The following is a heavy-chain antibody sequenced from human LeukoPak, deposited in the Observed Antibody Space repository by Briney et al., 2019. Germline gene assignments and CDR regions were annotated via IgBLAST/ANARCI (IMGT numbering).Heavy chain of an antibody. CDR1: GGSISSYY. CDR3: ARGGDPIVVVPAALTDWFDP. Sequence: PETLSLTCTVSGGSISSYYWSWIRQPAGKGLEWIGRIYTSGSTNYNPSLKSRVTMSVDTSKNQFSLKLSSVTAADTAVYYCARGGDPIVVVPAALTDWFDPWGQGTLVTVSS. J-gene: IGHJ5*02. V-gene: IGHV4-4*07. D-gene: IGHD2-2*01. CDR2: IYTSGST.